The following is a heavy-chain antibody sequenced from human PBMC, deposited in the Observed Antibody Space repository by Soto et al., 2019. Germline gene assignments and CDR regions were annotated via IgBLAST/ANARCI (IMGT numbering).Heavy chain of an antibody. Sequence: SLTCTVSGGSISSYYWSWIRQPPGKGLEWIGYIYYSGSTNYNPSLKSRVTISVDTSKNQFSLKLSSVTAADTAVYYCARTEYSSSWYFPFDYWGQGTLVTVSS. CDR2: IYYSGST. CDR3: ARTEYSSSWYFPFDY. V-gene: IGHV4-59*01. J-gene: IGHJ4*02. D-gene: IGHD6-13*01. CDR1: GGSISSYY.